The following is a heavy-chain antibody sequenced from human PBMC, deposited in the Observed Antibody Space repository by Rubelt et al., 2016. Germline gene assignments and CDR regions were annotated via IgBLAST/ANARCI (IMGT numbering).Heavy chain of an antibody. D-gene: IGHD6-13*01. V-gene: IGHV1-18*01. Sequence: QVQLVQSGAEVKKPGASVKVSCKASGYTFTSYGISWVRQAPGQGLEWMGWISAYDGHTYYAQKLQGRVSMTTDTSTSTAYMELRSLRSDDTALYDCARDRPDMAALNYFDYWGQGTLVTVSS. J-gene: IGHJ4*02. CDR1: GYTFTSYG. CDR2: ISAYDGHT. CDR3: ARDRPDMAALNYFDY.